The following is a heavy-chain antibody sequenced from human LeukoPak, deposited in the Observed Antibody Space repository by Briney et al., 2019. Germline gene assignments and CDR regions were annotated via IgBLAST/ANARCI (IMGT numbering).Heavy chain of an antibody. V-gene: IGHV3-48*01. CDR2: ISSSSSTI. J-gene: IGHJ3*02. D-gene: IGHD7-27*01. Sequence: PGGSLRLSCAASGFTFSSYSMNWVRQAPGKGLEWVTYISSSSSTIYYADSVKGRFTISRDNAKNSLYLEMNSLRAEDKAVYYCARKTGGSLYIWGQGTMVTVSS. CDR3: ARKTGGSLYI. CDR1: GFTFSSYS.